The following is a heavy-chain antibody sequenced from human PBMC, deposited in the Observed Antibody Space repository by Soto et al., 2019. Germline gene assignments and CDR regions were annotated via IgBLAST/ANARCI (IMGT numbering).Heavy chain of an antibody. Sequence: EVQLLESGGGLVQPGGSLRLSCAASGFTFSSYAMSWVRQAPGKGLEWVSAISGSGGSTYYADSVKGRFTISRDNSKNTRNLQMNSLRAEDTAVYYCAKGSGSGNYALDYWGQGTLVTVSS. CDR3: AKGSGSGNYALDY. V-gene: IGHV3-23*01. CDR2: ISGSGGST. D-gene: IGHD3-10*01. J-gene: IGHJ4*02. CDR1: GFTFSSYA.